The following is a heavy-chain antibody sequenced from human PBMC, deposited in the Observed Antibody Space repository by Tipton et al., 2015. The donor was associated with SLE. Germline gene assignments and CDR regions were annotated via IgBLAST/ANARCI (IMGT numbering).Heavy chain of an antibody. CDR1: GGSFSGSY. D-gene: IGHD4-17*01. J-gene: IGHJ6*02. V-gene: IGHV4-34*01. Sequence: TLSLTCAVSGGSFSGSYWSWLRQPPGKGLGWIGEINYSGRANYNPSLKSRVSISLDTSKKQFSLMLTSVPAAATSVYYCARGGGWTTWDHSYGLDVWGQGTTVTVSS. CDR3: ARGGGWTTWDHSYGLDV. CDR2: INYSGRA.